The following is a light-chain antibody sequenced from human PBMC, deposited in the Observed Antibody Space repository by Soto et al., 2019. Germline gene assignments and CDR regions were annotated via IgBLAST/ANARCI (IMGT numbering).Light chain of an antibody. CDR3: QQYGSSQFT. J-gene: IGKJ3*01. CDR2: GAS. Sequence: EIVLTQSPGTLSLSPGERATLSCRASQSVSSSYLAWYQQKPGQAPRLLIYGASSSATGIPDRFSGSGSGTDFNLTISRLEPDDFAVYYCQQYGSSQFTFGPGTKVDIK. V-gene: IGKV3-20*01. CDR1: QSVSSSY.